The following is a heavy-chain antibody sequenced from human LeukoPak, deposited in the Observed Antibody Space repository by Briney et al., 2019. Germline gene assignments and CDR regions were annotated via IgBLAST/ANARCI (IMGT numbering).Heavy chain of an antibody. CDR1: GXTFSSYG. J-gene: IGHJ4*02. V-gene: IGHV3-33*01. D-gene: IGHD3-3*01. CDR3: ARAAGEGGYYLPVNY. Sequence: QPGGSLRLSFAASGXTFSSYGMHWVRQAPGKGLEWVAVIWYDGSNKYYADSVKGRFTISRDNSNNTLYLQMNSLRAEDTAIYYCARAAGEGGYYLPVNYWGQGTLLTVSS. CDR2: IWYDGSNK.